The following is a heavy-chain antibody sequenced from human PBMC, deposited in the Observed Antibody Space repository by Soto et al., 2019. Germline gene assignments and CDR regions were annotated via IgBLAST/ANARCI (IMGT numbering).Heavy chain of an antibody. D-gene: IGHD3-10*01. Sequence: PGGSLRLSCAASGFAFSDHYMDWVRQAPGKGLEWVGRSRNKANSYTTEYAASVKGRFTISRDDSKSSLYLQVNSLKTEDTAVYYCAGSGGDYRAFDYWGQGTLVTVSS. CDR1: GFAFSDHY. J-gene: IGHJ4*02. V-gene: IGHV3-72*01. CDR2: SRNKANSYTT. CDR3: AGSGGDYRAFDY.